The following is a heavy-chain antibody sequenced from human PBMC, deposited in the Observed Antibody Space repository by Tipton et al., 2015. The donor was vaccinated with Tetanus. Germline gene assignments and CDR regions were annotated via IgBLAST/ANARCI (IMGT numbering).Heavy chain of an antibody. CDR2: ISSRGST. CDR1: GGSVSSGAYC. J-gene: IGHJ5*02. Sequence: TLSLTCTVSGGSVSSGAYCWSWIRQHPGKGLESIGCISSRGSTYYNPSLTSRVSMSVDTSKNQFSLKLTSVTAADTAIYYCARGGDNLTFQRPTGRWFDPWGHGTLVTVSS. CDR3: ARGGDNLTFQRPTGRWFDP. V-gene: IGHV4-31*03. D-gene: IGHD1-1*01.